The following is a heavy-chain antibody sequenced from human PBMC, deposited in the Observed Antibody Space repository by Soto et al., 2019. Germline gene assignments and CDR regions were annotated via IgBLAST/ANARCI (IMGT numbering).Heavy chain of an antibody. CDR1: SASVSSGNYY. CDR2: ISYSGST. D-gene: IGHD1-26*01. V-gene: IGHV4-61*01. J-gene: IGHJ4*02. Sequence: QVQLQESGPGLVKPSETLSLTCTVSSASVSSGNYYWSWIRQPPGKGLECIGYISYSGSTNYNPSLKSRVTISIDTSKNQFSLKLSSVTAADTAVYYCARGSGSYYAYWGQGTLVTVSS. CDR3: ARGSGSYYAY.